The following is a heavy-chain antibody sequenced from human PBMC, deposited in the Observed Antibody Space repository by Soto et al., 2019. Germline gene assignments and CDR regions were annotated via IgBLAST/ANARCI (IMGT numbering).Heavy chain of an antibody. V-gene: IGHV4-4*07. D-gene: IGHD6-19*01. CDR1: GGSIISYY. CDR3: ARGVAGQYYYGMDV. J-gene: IGHJ6*02. Sequence: SETLSLTCTVSGGSIISYYWSWSRQPAGKGLEWIGRIYTSGSTNYNPSPKSRVTMSVDTSKNQFSLKLSSVTAADTAVYYCARGVAGQYYYGMDVWGQGTTVTVSS. CDR2: IYTSGST.